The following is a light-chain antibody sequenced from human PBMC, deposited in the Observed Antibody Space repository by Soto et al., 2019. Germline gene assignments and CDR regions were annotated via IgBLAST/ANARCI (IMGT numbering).Light chain of an antibody. CDR3: QQYNSYPWT. CDR2: KAS. J-gene: IGKJ1*01. V-gene: IGKV1-5*03. CDR1: QSISSW. Sequence: DIQMTQSPSTLSPSLGDRVTITCRASQSISSWLAWYQQKPGKAPKLLIYKASTLESGVPSNFSGSGSGTEFTLTISSLKTEDFATYYCQQYNSYPWTFGQGTKVDIK.